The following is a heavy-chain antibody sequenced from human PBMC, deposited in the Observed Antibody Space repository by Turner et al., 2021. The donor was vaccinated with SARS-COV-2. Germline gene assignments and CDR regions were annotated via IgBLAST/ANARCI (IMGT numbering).Heavy chain of an antibody. CDR1: GFTFSCYA. CDR3: ATNSPTNAFDI. D-gene: IGHD1-1*01. CDR2: ISFDGTNK. Sequence: QVQLVESGGGVVQPGRSLRLSCAASGFTFSCYAMHWVRQAPGKGLEWVAVISFDGTNKFYADSVKGRFTISRDNSKNTLYLQMNSLRTEDTAVYYCATNSPTNAFDIWGQGTMVTVSS. J-gene: IGHJ3*02. V-gene: IGHV3-30*03.